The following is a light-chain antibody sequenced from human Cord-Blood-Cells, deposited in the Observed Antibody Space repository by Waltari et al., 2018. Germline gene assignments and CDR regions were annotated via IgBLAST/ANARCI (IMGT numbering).Light chain of an antibody. V-gene: IGKV2-28*01. Sequence: DIVMTQSPPSLPVTPGEPASTSCRPSQSLLHSNGYNYLDWYLQKPGQSPPLLIYLGSNRASGVPDRFSGSGSGTDFTLKISRVEAEDVGVYYCMQALQTPFTFGPGTKVDIK. CDR3: MQALQTPFT. CDR1: QSLLHSNGYNY. J-gene: IGKJ3*01. CDR2: LGS.